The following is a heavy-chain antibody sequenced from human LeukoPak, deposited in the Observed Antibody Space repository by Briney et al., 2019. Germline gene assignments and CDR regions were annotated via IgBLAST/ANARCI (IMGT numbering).Heavy chain of an antibody. D-gene: IGHD3-3*01. Sequence: SETLSLTCTVSGGSISSYYWSWIRQPPGKGLEWIGYIYYSGSTNYNPSLKSRVTISVETSKNQFSLKLSSVTAADTAVYYCATLIGTQYYDFWSGYYGTPYYFDYWGQGTLVTVSS. CDR1: GGSISSYY. V-gene: IGHV4-59*12. J-gene: IGHJ4*02. CDR2: IYYSGST. CDR3: ATLIGTQYYDFWSGYYGTPYYFDY.